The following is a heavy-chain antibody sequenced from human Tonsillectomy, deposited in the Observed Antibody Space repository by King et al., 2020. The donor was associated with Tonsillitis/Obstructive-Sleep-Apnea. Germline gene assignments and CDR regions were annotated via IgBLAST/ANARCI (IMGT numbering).Heavy chain of an antibody. CDR3: ARSYNDFWGGSFNAFDI. Sequence: VQLVESGAEVKKPGESLKISCKGSGYSFTSYWIGWVRQMPGKGLEWMGIIYHGDSDTRYSPSFKGQVTISADKSNSTANLQWSSLKASDTAMCYCARSYNDFWGGSFNAFDIWGQGTMVTVSS. J-gene: IGHJ3*02. CDR2: IYHGDSDT. V-gene: IGHV5-51*01. D-gene: IGHD3-3*01. CDR1: GYSFTSYW.